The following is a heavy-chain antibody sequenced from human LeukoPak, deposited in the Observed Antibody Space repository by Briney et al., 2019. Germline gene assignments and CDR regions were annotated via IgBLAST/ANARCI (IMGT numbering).Heavy chain of an antibody. Sequence: GGSLRLSCAASGFTVSSNYMSWVRQAPGKGLEWVSVIYSGGSTYYADSVKGRFTISRDNAKNSLYLQMNSLRAEDTALYYCAKGGGYCSSTSCYVGFFYYYGMDVWGQGTTVTVSS. J-gene: IGHJ6*02. CDR1: GFTVSSNY. CDR3: AKGGGYCSSTSCYVGFFYYYGMDV. CDR2: IYSGGST. V-gene: IGHV3-53*05. D-gene: IGHD2-2*01.